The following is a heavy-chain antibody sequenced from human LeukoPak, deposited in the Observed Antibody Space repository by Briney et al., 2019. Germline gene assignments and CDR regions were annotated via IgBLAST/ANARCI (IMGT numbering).Heavy chain of an antibody. J-gene: IGHJ1*01. CDR1: GDSTSSYY. CDR3: ARGGGSGWNQYFQH. V-gene: IGHV4-4*07. CDR2: IYTSGST. Sequence: SETLSHTCTVSGDSTSSYYCSWIRQPAGKGLEWIGRIYTSGSTDYNPSLKSRVTMSVDTSKNQFSLKLSSVTAADTAVYYCARGGGSGWNQYFQHWGQGTLVTVSS. D-gene: IGHD6-19*01.